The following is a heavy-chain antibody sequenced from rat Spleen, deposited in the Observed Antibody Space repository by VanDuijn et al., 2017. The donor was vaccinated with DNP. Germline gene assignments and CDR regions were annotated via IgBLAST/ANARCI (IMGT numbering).Heavy chain of an antibody. CDR2: IRHDGSST. Sequence: EVQLEESGGGLVQPGRSLKLSCAASGFIFSDYNMAWVRQAPKKGLEWVATIRHDGSSTYYRDSVKGRFTISRDNAKSFLYLQMDGLTSEDTATYYCATSSYYGYDYGFAYWGQGVTVTVSS. D-gene: IGHD1-7*01. CDR1: GFIFSDYN. J-gene: IGHJ2*01. V-gene: IGHV5-7*01. CDR3: ATSSYYGYDYGFAY.